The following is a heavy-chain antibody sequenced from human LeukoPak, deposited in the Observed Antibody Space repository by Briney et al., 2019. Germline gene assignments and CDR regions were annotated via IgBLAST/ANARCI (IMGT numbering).Heavy chain of an antibody. CDR2: IDPSDSYT. D-gene: IGHD5-12*01. CDR3: ARLPEGYSGYDRLDP. V-gene: IGHV5-10-1*01. J-gene: IGHJ5*02. Sequence: GESLKISCKGSGYSFTSYWISWVRQMPGKGLEWMGRIDPSDSYTNYSPSFQGHVTISADKSISTAHLQWSSLKASDTAMYYCARLPEGYSGYDRLDPWGQGTLVTVSS. CDR1: GYSFTSYW.